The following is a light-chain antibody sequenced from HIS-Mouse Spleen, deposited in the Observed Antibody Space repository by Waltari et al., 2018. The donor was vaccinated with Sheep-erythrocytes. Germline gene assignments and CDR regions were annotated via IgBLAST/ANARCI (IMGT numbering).Light chain of an antibody. CDR2: GAS. Sequence: EIVLTQSPGTLSLSPGERATLSCRASQSVSSSYLAWYQQKPGQAPRLLIYGASSRATGIPDRFSCSGSGTDFTLTISRLEPEDFAVYYCQQYGSSRLTFGQGTRLEIK. CDR3: QQYGSSRLT. V-gene: IGKV3-20*01. J-gene: IGKJ5*01. CDR1: QSVSSSY.